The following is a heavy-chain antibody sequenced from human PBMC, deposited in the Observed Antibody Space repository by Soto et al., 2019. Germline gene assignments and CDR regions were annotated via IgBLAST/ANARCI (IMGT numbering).Heavy chain of an antibody. CDR3: ARGSNAIEY. V-gene: IGHV1-18*01. J-gene: IGHJ4*01. CDR1: GYTFTSYG. D-gene: IGHD4-4*01. Sequence: QVQLVQSGAEVKKPGASVKVSCKASGYTFTSYGISWVRQAPGQGLEWMGWISAYNGNTDYAQRLQGRVTMTTDKSTRKADKELRSLRCDDRAVYYCARGSNAIEYWGDGTLDYVSS. CDR2: ISAYNGNT.